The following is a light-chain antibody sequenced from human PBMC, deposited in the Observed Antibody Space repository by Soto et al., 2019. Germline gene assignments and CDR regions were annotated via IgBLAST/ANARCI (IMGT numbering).Light chain of an antibody. CDR1: QSISSW. Sequence: QLTPFPFTPPSSVGARVNISCRASQSISSWLAWYQQKPGKAPKLLIYKASTLQSGVPSRFSGSASGTEFTLTISSLQPEDFATYYCQQASSFPFTFGGGTKVDIK. CDR2: KAS. J-gene: IGKJ4*01. CDR3: QQASSFPFT. V-gene: IGKV1-12*01.